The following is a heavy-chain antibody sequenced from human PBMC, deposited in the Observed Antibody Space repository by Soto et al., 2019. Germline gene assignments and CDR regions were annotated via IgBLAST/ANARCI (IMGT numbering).Heavy chain of an antibody. D-gene: IGHD5-12*01. CDR3: ARDKVRLQLGGNYYYFLDV. CDR1: GGTFSTSA. V-gene: IGHV1-69*12. Sequence: QVQLEQSGAEVKKPGSSVKVSCKASGGTFSTSAMSWVRQAPGQGLEWMGGFIPIFPTPDYAHKFQGRLTITADESTSTAYMELSGLKSDDTAVYYCARDKVRLQLGGNYYYFLDVWGQGTTVTVSS. J-gene: IGHJ6*02. CDR2: FIPIFPTP.